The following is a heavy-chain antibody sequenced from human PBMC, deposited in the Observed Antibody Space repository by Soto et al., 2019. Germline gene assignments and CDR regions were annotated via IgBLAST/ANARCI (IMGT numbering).Heavy chain of an antibody. V-gene: IGHV4-30-2*01. J-gene: IGHJ5*02. CDR3: ARGPLIAAPQSFRRNWFDP. CDR2: IYHSGST. D-gene: IGHD6-6*01. Sequence: SETLSLTCGVSGDSISSGGYSWSWIRQPPGKSLEWIGYIYHSGSTYYNPSLKSRVTISVDRSKNQFSLKLSSVTAADTAVYYCARGPLIAAPQSFRRNWFDPWGQGTLVTVSS. CDR1: GDSISSGGYS.